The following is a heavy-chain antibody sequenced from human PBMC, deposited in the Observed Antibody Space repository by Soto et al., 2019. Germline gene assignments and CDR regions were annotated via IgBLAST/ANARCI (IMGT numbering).Heavy chain of an antibody. V-gene: IGHV3-21*01. CDR3: ARDQPGRINPFVY. Sequence: EVQLVESGGGLVKPGGSLRLSCAASGFTFSSYSLNWLRQAPGKGLEWVSSISSSSSYIYYADSVKGRFSISSDNGKNSLYLQMNSLRAEDTAVYYCARDQPGRINPFVYWGQGTLVTVSS. CDR2: ISSSSSYI. J-gene: IGHJ4*02. D-gene: IGHD1-26*01. CDR1: GFTFSSYS.